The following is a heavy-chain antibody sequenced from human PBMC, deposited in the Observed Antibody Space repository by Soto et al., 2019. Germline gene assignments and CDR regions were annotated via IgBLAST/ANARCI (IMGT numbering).Heavy chain of an antibody. CDR1: GFTFSSYP. V-gene: IGHV3-30-3*01. CDR3: ARDVSYAPYYYYGMDV. D-gene: IGHD2-8*01. J-gene: IGHJ6*02. CDR2: ISYDGGNQ. Sequence: GGSLRLSCEASGFTFSSYPMHWVRQAPGKGLEWVTVISYDGGNQYYADYVEGLFTISRDNSKNPMYLQMNSLRAEDTAVYYCARDVSYAPYYYYGMDVWGQGTTVTVSS.